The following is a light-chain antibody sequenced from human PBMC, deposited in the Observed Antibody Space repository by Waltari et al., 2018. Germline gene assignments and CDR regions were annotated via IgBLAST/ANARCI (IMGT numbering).Light chain of an antibody. Sequence: QTVVTQEPSMTVSPGGTVILPCTSSTGPVTYIHHVNWLQQKPGQAPRTLIYSTNKKHSWTPARFSGSLLGGKAALTLSGVQPEDEAEYYCLLYFGGVRVFGGGTKLTVL. J-gene: IGLJ3*02. CDR2: STN. CDR3: LLYFGGVRV. CDR1: TGPVTYIHH. V-gene: IGLV7-43*01.